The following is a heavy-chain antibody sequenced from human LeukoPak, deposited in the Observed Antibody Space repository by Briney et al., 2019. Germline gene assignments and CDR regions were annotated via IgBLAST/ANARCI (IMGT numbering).Heavy chain of an antibody. D-gene: IGHD6-19*01. Sequence: PSETLSLTCAVYGGSFSGYYWSWIRQPPGKGLEWIGEINHSGSTNYNPSLKSRVTISVDTSKNQFSLKLSSVTAADTAVYYCAGRRSSGWYAYWGQGTLVTVSS. V-gene: IGHV4-34*01. J-gene: IGHJ4*02. CDR1: GGSFSGYY. CDR3: AGRRSSGWYAY. CDR2: INHSGST.